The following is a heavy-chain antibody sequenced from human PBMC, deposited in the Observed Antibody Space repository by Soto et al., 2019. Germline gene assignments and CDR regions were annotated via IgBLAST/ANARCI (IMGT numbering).Heavy chain of an antibody. D-gene: IGHD3-9*01. J-gene: IGHJ4*02. CDR2: IYYSGST. CDR1: GGSISSYY. V-gene: IGHV4-59*12. CDR3: ARDISIFFFDY. Sequence: PSETLSLTCTVSGGSISSYYWSWIRQPPGKGLEWIGYIYYSGSTNYNPSLKSRVTISVDTSKNQFSLKLSSVTAADTAVYYCARDISIFFFDYWGQGTLVTVSS.